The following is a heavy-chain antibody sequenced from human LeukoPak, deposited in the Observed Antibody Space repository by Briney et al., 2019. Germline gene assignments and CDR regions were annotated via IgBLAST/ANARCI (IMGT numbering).Heavy chain of an antibody. CDR3: ARDRGDFWSGYKGFDY. Sequence: GGPLRLPCGASGFPFDDYPMHWLRQAPGKGLEWVSGISWNSCSIGYADSVKGRFTISRDNSKNTLYLQMNSLRAEDTAVYYCARDRGDFWSGYKGFDYWGQGTLVTVSS. J-gene: IGHJ4*02. V-gene: IGHV3-9*01. D-gene: IGHD3-3*01. CDR1: GFPFDDYP. CDR2: ISWNSCSI.